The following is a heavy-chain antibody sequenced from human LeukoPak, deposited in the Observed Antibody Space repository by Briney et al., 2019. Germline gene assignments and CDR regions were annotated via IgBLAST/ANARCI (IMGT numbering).Heavy chain of an antibody. CDR3: AKTGHSSSWYFDY. J-gene: IGHJ4*02. D-gene: IGHD6-13*01. Sequence: SETLSLTCTVSGGSISTTAYYWGWIRQPPGKGLEWIGSIYYNGSPYYNPSLKSRVTMSVDTFNNQFSLRLSSVTATDTVVYYCAKTGHSSSWYFDYWGQGTLVTASP. V-gene: IGHV4-39*01. CDR2: IYYNGSP. CDR1: GGSISTTAYY.